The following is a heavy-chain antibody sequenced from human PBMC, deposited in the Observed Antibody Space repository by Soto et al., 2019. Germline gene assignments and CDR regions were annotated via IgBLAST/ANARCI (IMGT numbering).Heavy chain of an antibody. CDR2: IFYSGST. J-gene: IGHJ5*02. D-gene: IGHD2-21*01. Sequence: SXTXSLTXTVSDGSISGHYWGWIRQPPGKGLEWIGYIFYSGSTNYKPSLKSRVTISVDTSKKQFSLKLSSVTAADTAVYYCAGSISGDPSFDPWGQGTLVTVSS. CDR1: DGSISGHY. V-gene: IGHV4-59*11. CDR3: AGSISGDPSFDP.